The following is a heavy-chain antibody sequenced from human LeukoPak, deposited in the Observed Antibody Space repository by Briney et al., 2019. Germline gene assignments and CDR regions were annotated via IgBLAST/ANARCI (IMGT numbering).Heavy chain of an antibody. D-gene: IGHD4-17*01. CDR3: ARITGYDGDWHFDY. Sequence: SGPTLVNPTQTLTLTCTFSGFSLSTSGMCVSWIRQPPGKALEWLALIDWDDDKYYSASLKTRLTISKDTSKNQVVLTMTNMDPVDTATYYCARITGYDGDWHFDYWGQGTLVTVSS. V-gene: IGHV2-70*01. CDR2: IDWDDDK. CDR1: GFSLSTSGMC. J-gene: IGHJ4*02.